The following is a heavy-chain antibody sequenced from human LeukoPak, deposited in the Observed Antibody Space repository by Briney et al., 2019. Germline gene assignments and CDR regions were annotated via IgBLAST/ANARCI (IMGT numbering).Heavy chain of an antibody. V-gene: IGHV3-48*03. CDR1: GFTFSSYE. CDR2: ISSSGSTI. D-gene: IGHD5-18*01. CDR3: AREGGYSYGSVDY. Sequence: PGGSLRLSCAASGFTFSSYEMNWVRQAPGKGLEWVSYISSSGSTIYYADSVKGRFTISRDNPKNSLYLQMNSLRAEDTAVYYCAREGGYSYGSVDYWGQGTLVTVSS. J-gene: IGHJ4*02.